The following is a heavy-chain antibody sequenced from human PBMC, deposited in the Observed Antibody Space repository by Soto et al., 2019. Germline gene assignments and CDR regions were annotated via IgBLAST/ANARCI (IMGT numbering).Heavy chain of an antibody. Sequence: SETLSLTCTVSGGSISSYYWSWIRQSPGKGLEWLAYIFYTGSTNYNPPLRSRVTISVDTSKNQFSLRLSSVTAADTAVYYCARARHYDSNGYYPFDYWGQGILVT. CDR1: GGSISSYY. CDR2: IFYTGST. CDR3: ARARHYDSNGYYPFDY. V-gene: IGHV4-59*01. D-gene: IGHD3-22*01. J-gene: IGHJ4*02.